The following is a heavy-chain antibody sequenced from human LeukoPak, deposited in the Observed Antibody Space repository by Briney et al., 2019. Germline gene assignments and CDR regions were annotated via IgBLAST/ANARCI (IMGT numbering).Heavy chain of an antibody. Sequence: GGSLRLSCAASGFTFSSYAMHWVRQAPGKGLEWVAVISYDGSNKYYADSVRGRFTISRDNSKNTLYLQMNSLRAEDTAVYYCAKSPPIFGVVIIRFDYWGQGTLITVSS. CDR3: AKSPPIFGVVIIRFDY. V-gene: IGHV3-30-3*02. CDR1: GFTFSSYA. J-gene: IGHJ4*02. D-gene: IGHD3-3*01. CDR2: ISYDGSNK.